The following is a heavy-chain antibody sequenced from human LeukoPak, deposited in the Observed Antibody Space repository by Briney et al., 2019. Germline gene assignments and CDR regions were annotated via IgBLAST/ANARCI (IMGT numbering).Heavy chain of an antibody. CDR1: GGTFSSYT. V-gene: IGHV1-69*04. Sequence: AASVKVSCKASGGTFSSYTISWVRQAPGQGLEWMGRIIPILGIANYAQKFQGRVTITADESTSTAYMELSSLRSEDTAVYYCAREDCSGGSCYWDFDYWGQGTLVTVSS. J-gene: IGHJ4*02. CDR2: IIPILGIA. CDR3: AREDCSGGSCYWDFDY. D-gene: IGHD2-15*01.